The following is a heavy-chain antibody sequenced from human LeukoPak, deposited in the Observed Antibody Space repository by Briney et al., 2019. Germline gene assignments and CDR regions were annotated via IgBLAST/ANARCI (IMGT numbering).Heavy chain of an antibody. J-gene: IGHJ3*02. V-gene: IGHV3-21*01. Sequence: GGSLRLSCAASGFTFSSYSMNWVRQASGKGLEWVSSISSSSSYIYYADSVKGRFTISRDNAKNSLYLQMNSLRAEDTAVYYCARERSSSPTNDAFDIWSQGTMVTVSS. CDR2: ISSSSSYI. CDR3: ARERSSSPTNDAFDI. D-gene: IGHD6-6*01. CDR1: GFTFSSYS.